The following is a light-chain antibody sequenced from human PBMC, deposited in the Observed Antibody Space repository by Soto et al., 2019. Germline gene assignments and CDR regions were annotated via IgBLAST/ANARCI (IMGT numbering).Light chain of an antibody. CDR1: ESISRW. CDR3: QQHNSCSNT. Sequence: QGTKSPSTLSAYESDRVTITCRASESISRWLAWYQQKPGKAPKLLIYKASSLESGVPSRFSGSGSGTEFTLTINILQADDFATYYCQQHNSCSNTFGHVTRMETK. CDR2: KAS. J-gene: IGKJ5*01. V-gene: IGKV1-5*03.